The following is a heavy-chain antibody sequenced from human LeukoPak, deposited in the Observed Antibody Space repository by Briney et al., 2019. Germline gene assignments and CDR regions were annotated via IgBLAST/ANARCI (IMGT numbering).Heavy chain of an antibody. CDR2: INHSGST. CDR3: ARNSGYACFVY. Sequence: SETLSLTCAVYGGSFSGYYWSWIRQPPGKGLEWIGEINHSGSTNYNPSLKSRVTISVDTSKNQFSLKLISVTAADTDVYYCARNSGYACFVYWGQGTLVTVSS. D-gene: IGHD5-12*01. V-gene: IGHV4-34*01. CDR1: GGSFSGYY. J-gene: IGHJ4*02.